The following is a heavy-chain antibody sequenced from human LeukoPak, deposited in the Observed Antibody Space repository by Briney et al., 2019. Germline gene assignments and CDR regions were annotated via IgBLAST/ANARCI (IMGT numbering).Heavy chain of an antibody. V-gene: IGHV1-8*01. CDR3: ARKGRTKAGRGWSDP. Sequence: ASVKVSCKASGYTFINYYILWVRQATGQGREWLGWMNPKSGNTGCQQKFQGRVTMTRNTSISTAYMELTSLRPDDAAVYYCARKGRTKAGRGWSDPWGQGTLITVSS. D-gene: IGHD1-1*01. CDR2: MNPKSGNT. CDR1: GYTFINYY. J-gene: IGHJ5*02.